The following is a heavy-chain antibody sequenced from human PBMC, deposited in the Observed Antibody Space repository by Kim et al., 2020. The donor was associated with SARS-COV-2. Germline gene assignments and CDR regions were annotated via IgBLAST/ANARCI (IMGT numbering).Heavy chain of an antibody. J-gene: IGHJ6*02. Sequence: SETLSLTCTVSGGSISSYYWSWIRQPPGKGLEWIGYINHSGSTNYNPSLKSRVTISVDTSKNQFSLKLSSVTAADTAVYYCARSEVDFSLYNWNVGGYYYGMDVGGQGTAITVSS. D-gene: IGHD1-1*01. V-gene: IGHV4-59*12. CDR1: GGSISSYY. CDR3: ARSEVDFSLYNWNVGGYYYGMDV. CDR2: INHSGST.